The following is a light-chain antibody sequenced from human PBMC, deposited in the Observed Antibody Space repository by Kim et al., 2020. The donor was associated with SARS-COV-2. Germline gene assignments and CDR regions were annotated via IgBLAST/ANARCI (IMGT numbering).Light chain of an antibody. V-gene: IGKV3-15*01. J-gene: IGKJ4*01. CDR3: RQYNDWPLT. CDR1: QSVGSK. Sequence: EVVMPQSPATLSVSPGERATLSCRASQSVGSKLAWYQHKIGQSPRVLIYAASARATGISDRFSGSGSGTEFTLTISSLQSEDFALYYCRQYNDWPLTFGGGTKVDIK. CDR2: AAS.